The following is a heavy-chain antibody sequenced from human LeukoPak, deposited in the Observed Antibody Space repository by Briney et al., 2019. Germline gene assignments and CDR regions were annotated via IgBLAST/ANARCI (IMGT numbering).Heavy chain of an antibody. CDR1: GFTFSSYA. D-gene: IGHD2-15*01. J-gene: IGHJ4*02. CDR3: ARGFPGSVVVVAATIY. V-gene: IGHV3-30-3*01. CDR2: ISYDGSNK. Sequence: GGSLRLSCAASGFTFSSYAMHWVRQAPGKGLEWVAVISYDGSNKYYADSVKGRFTISRDNSKNTLYLEMNSLRSEDTAVYYLARGFPGSVVVVAATIYWGQGTLVTVS.